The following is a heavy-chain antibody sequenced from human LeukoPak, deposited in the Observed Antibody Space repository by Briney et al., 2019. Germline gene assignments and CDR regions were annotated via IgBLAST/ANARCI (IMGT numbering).Heavy chain of an antibody. V-gene: IGHV3-74*01. J-gene: IGHJ6*03. CDR1: GFTFSSYW. Sequence: PGGSLRLSCAASGFTFSSYWMHWVRQAPGKGLVGVSRINSDGSSTSYADSVKGRFTISRDNAKNTLYLQMNSLRAEDTAVYYCARIGYSYGPLGYYYYMDVWGKGTTVTISS. D-gene: IGHD5-18*01. CDR3: ARIGYSYGPLGYYYYMDV. CDR2: INSDGSST.